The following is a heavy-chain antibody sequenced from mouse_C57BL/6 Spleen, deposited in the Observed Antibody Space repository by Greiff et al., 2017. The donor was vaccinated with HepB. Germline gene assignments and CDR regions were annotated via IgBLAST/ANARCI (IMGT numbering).Heavy chain of an antibody. D-gene: IGHD4-1*01. J-gene: IGHJ4*01. CDR1: GYTFTDYE. CDR3: TKLTGKRAMDY. Sequence: QVQLKESGAELVRPGASVTLSCKASGYTFTDYEMHWVKQTPVHGLEWIGAIDPETGGTAYNQKFKGKAILTADKSSSTAYMELRSLTSEDSAVYYCTKLTGKRAMDYWGQGTSVTVSS. V-gene: IGHV1-15*01. CDR2: IDPETGGT.